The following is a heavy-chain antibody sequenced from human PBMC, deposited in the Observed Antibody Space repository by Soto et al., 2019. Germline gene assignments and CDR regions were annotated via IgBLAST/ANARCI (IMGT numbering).Heavy chain of an antibody. D-gene: IGHD1-26*01. J-gene: IGHJ5*02. CDR2: LSFNGNT. Sequence: PSETLALTCTASGGSISSSGYYWGWIRQPPGKRLEWIGDLSFNGNTYYNPPLKSRVFISGDTSKTQFSLKLSFVTAADTAIYYCARRRVVGPDGFDPWGQGTRVTVSS. V-gene: IGHV4-39*01. CDR1: GGSISSSGYY. CDR3: ARRRVVGPDGFDP.